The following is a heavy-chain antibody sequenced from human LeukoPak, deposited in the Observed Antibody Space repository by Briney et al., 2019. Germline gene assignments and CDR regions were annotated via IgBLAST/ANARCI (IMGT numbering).Heavy chain of an antibody. Sequence: SVKVSCKASGGTFSSYTISWVRQAPGQGLEWMGGIIPIFGTANYAQKFQGRVTITADESTSTAYMELSSLRSEDTAVYYCARGPGGVLEWLFYAFDIWGQGTMVTVSS. D-gene: IGHD3-3*01. CDR2: IIPIFGTA. CDR3: ARGPGGVLEWLFYAFDI. V-gene: IGHV1-69*13. J-gene: IGHJ3*02. CDR1: GGTFSSYT.